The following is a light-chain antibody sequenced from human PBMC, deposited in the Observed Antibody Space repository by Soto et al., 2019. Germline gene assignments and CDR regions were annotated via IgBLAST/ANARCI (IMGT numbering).Light chain of an antibody. V-gene: IGLV3-21*02. J-gene: IGLJ3*02. Sequence: SYELTQPPSVSVAPGQTARITCGGNNIGSKSVHWYQQKPGQAPVLVVYDDSDRPSGIPERFSGSKSGNTASLTISGLQPEDEADYYCMSYTGSTTTHWVLGGGTKVTVL. CDR1: NIGSKS. CDR2: DDS. CDR3: MSYTGSTTTHWV.